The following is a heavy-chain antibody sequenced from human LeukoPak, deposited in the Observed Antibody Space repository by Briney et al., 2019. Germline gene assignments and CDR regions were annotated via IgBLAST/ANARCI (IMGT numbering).Heavy chain of an antibody. J-gene: IGHJ4*02. D-gene: IGHD3-10*01. CDR3: AVWFGELGYFDY. Sequence: SVKVSCKASGGTFSSYAISWVRQAPGQGLEWMGGIIPIFGTANYAQKFQGRVTITADESTRTAYMELSSLRSEDTAVYYCAVWFGELGYFDYWGQGTLVTVSS. V-gene: IGHV1-69*13. CDR1: GGTFSSYA. CDR2: IIPIFGTA.